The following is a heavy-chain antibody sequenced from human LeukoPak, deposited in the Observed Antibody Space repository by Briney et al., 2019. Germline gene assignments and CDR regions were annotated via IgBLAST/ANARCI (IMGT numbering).Heavy chain of an antibody. D-gene: IGHD3-10*01. J-gene: IGHJ3*02. V-gene: IGHV4-34*01. Sequence: SSETLSLTCAVYGGSFSGYYWSWIRQPPGRGLEWIGEINHSGSTNYNPSLKSRVTISVDTSKHQFSLKLSSVTAADTAVYYRARDMAGRAFDIWGQGTMVTVSS. CDR2: INHSGST. CDR3: ARDMAGRAFDI. CDR1: GGSFSGYY.